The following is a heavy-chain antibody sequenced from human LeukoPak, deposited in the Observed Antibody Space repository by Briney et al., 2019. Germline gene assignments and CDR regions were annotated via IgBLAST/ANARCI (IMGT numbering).Heavy chain of an antibody. Sequence: GGSLRLSCAASGFTFSSYAMHWVRQAPGKGLEWVAVISYDGSNKYYADSVKGRFTISRDNSKNTLYLQMNSLRAEDTAVYYCARGDYDYVWGSYRYTDYWGQGTLVTVSS. V-gene: IGHV3-30-3*01. CDR3: ARGDYDYVWGSYRYTDY. CDR1: GFTFSSYA. J-gene: IGHJ4*02. D-gene: IGHD3-16*02. CDR2: ISYDGSNK.